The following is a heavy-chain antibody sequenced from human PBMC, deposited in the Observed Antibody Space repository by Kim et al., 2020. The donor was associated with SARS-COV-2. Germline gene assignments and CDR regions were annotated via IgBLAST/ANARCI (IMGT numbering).Heavy chain of an antibody. Sequence: GGSLRLSCSASGFTFSSYAMHWVRQAPGKGLEYVSAISSNGGSTYYADSVKGRFTISRDNSKNTLYLQMSSLRAEDTAVYYCVKGRIQLWKYAFDVWGQGTLVTVSS. CDR3: VKGRIQLWKYAFDV. V-gene: IGHV3-64D*09. J-gene: IGHJ3*01. CDR1: GFTFSSYA. CDR2: ISSNGGST. D-gene: IGHD5-18*01.